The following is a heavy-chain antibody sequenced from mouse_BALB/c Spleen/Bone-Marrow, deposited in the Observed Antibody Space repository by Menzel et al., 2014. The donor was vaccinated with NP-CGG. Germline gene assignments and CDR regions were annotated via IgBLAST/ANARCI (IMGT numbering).Heavy chain of an antibody. Sequence: VKLQESGAELVRPGSSVKISCKASGYVFSSYWMIWVRQRPGQGLEWIGQIYPGDGGTNYNGKFKGKATLTADKSSSTAYMQLSSLTSEDSAVYFCARSGYGSNYDYWGQGTTLTVSS. CDR2: IYPGDGGT. CDR3: ARSGYGSNYDY. D-gene: IGHD1-1*01. V-gene: IGHV1-80*01. J-gene: IGHJ2*01. CDR1: GYVFSSYW.